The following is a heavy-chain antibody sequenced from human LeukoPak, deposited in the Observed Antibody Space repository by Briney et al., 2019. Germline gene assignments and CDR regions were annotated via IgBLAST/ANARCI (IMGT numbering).Heavy chain of an antibody. Sequence: ASVKVSCKLSGNTLRELPIQWVRQAGGKGLEWVAGFDPENAEIVYAQKFQGRVTMTEDTSTNTAYMELTSLTSDDTALYYCATRGSDFWGGFDYWGQGTQVTVSS. D-gene: IGHD3-3*01. J-gene: IGHJ4*02. CDR1: GNTLRELP. CDR3: ATRGSDFWGGFDY. V-gene: IGHV1-24*01. CDR2: FDPENAEI.